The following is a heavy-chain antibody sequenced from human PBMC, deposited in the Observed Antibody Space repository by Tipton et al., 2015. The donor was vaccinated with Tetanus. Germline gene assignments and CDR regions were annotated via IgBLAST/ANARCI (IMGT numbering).Heavy chain of an antibody. CDR3: ARVLPVNRAG. D-gene: IGHD4-17*01. J-gene: IGHJ4*02. CDR2: ISGSGSYI. CDR1: GFTLSRNS. Sequence: SLRLSCAASGFTLSRNSMNWVRQAPGKGLEWVSSISGSGSYISYADSVKGRFTISRDNAKNSLYLQMSSLRVEDTAVYYCARVLPVNRAGWGQGTLVTVSS. V-gene: IGHV3-21*01.